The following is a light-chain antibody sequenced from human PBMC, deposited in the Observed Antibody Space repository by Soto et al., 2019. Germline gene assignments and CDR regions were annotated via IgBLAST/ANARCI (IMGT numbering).Light chain of an antibody. Sequence: DIVMTQSPDSLAVSLGERATINCKSSQRILSSSNHKNYLAWYQQKPGQPPKLLISWASTRESGVPDRFSGSGSGTDFTLTISSLQAEDVAVYYCQHYYTPPLTFGGGTKVDIK. CDR2: WAS. V-gene: IGKV4-1*01. CDR3: QHYYTPPLT. J-gene: IGKJ4*01. CDR1: QRILSSSNHKNY.